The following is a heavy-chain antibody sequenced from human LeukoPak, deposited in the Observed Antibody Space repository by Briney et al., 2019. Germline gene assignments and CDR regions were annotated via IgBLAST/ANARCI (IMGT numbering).Heavy chain of an antibody. V-gene: IGHV4-34*01. J-gene: IGHJ4*02. Sequence: SETLSLTCAVSGGSFSGYYWSWIRQPPGKGLEWIGEMNHSGSTNHNPSLKSRVSTSVDKNQFSLELTSVTAADTAVYYCTRGRGSFDDYWGQGTLVTVSS. CDR3: TRGRGSFDDY. D-gene: IGHD1-26*01. CDR2: MNHSGST. CDR1: GGSFSGYY.